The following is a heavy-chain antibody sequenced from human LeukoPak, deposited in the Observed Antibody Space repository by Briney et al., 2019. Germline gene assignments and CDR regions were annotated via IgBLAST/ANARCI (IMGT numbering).Heavy chain of an antibody. CDR3: ARGNYGSGSPYYYYGMDV. J-gene: IGHJ6*02. Sequence: PGGSLRLSCAASGFTVSSNYMSWVRQAPGKGLEWVSVIYSGGSTYYADSVKGRFTISRDNSKNTLYLQTNSLRAEDTAVYYCARGNYGSGSPYYYYGMDVWGQGTTVTVSS. V-gene: IGHV3-53*01. D-gene: IGHD3-10*01. CDR1: GFTVSSNY. CDR2: IYSGGST.